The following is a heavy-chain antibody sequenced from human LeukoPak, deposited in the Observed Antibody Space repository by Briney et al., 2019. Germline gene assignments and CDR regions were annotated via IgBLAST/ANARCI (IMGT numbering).Heavy chain of an antibody. J-gene: IGHJ6*03. Sequence: PSETLSLTCTVSGGSISSYYWSWIRQPPGKGLEWIGYIYTSGSTNYNPSLKSRVTISVDTSKNQFSLKLSSVTATDTAVYYCARTPYYYYYMDVWGKGTTVTVSS. CDR1: GGSISSYY. V-gene: IGHV4-4*09. CDR3: ARTPYYYYYMDV. CDR2: IYTSGST.